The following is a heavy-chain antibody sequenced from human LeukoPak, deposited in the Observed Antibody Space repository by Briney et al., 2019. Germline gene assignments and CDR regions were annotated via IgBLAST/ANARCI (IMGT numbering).Heavy chain of an antibody. J-gene: IGHJ4*02. CDR3: ARGGVTPYFDY. V-gene: IGHV4-34*01. D-gene: IGHD2-21*02. CDR2: INRSGST. CDR1: GGSFSGYY. Sequence: SETLSLTCAVYGGSFSGYYWSWIRQPPGKGLEWIGEINRSGSTNYNPSLKSRVTISVDTSKNQFSLKLSSVTAADTAVYYCARGGVTPYFDYWGQGTLVTVSS.